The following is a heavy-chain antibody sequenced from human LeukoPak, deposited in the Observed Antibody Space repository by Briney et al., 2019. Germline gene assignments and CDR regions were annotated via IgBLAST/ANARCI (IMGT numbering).Heavy chain of an antibody. CDR3: AHSLGARGLGRWFDP. Sequence: SGHTLVQPTQTLTLTCTFYGFSLSTSGVAVGWIRQPPGKALEWLALIYWNDDNLYSPSLKRRLTITKDTSTNRVVLTMTNMDPVDTATYSCAHSLGARGLGRWFDPWGQGTLVTVSS. V-gene: IGHV2-5*01. CDR1: GFSLSTSGVA. D-gene: IGHD6-6*01. CDR2: IYWNDDN. J-gene: IGHJ5*02.